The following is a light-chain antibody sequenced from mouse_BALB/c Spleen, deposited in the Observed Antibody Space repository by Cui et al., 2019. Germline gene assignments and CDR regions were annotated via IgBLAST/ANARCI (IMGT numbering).Light chain of an antibody. CDR3: QQNNEDPYT. CDR2: LAS. CDR1: ESIDSYGNSC. J-gene: IGKJ2*01. V-gene: IGKV3-10*01. Sequence: NIVLPQSPASLPVSLRLSATIAGRASESIDSYGNSCMHWYQQKPGQPPKLLIYLASNLEAGVPGSFSGSGSRTDFTLSIDPVEADDAATYYCQQNNEDPYTFGGGTKLEIK.